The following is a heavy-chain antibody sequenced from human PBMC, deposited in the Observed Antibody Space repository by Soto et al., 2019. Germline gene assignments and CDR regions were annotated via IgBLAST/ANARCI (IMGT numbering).Heavy chain of an antibody. V-gene: IGHV3-30*18. Sequence: PGGSLRLSCAASGFTFSSYGMHWVRQAPGKGLEWVAVISYDGSNKYYADSVKGRFTISRDNSKNTLYLQMNSLRAEDTAVYYCAKDFVEMATTVFDYWGQGTLVTVSS. CDR2: ISYDGSNK. D-gene: IGHD5-12*01. J-gene: IGHJ4*02. CDR1: GFTFSSYG. CDR3: AKDFVEMATTVFDY.